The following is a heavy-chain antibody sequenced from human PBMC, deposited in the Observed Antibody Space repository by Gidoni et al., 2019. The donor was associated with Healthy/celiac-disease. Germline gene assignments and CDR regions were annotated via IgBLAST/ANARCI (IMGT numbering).Heavy chain of an antibody. CDR2: INPNSGGT. CDR3: ARGYCSSTSCPHFDY. Sequence: QVQLVQSGAAVKKPGAAVKVSCKASGYTFTGYYMHWVRQAPGQGLEWMGWINPNSGGTNYAQKFQGWVTMTRDTSISTAYMELSRLRSDDTAVYYCARGYCSSTSCPHFDYWGQGTLVTVSS. V-gene: IGHV1-2*04. D-gene: IGHD2-2*01. J-gene: IGHJ4*02. CDR1: GYTFTGYY.